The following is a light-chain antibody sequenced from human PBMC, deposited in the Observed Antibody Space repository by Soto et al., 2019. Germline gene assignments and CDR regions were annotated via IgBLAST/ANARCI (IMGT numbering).Light chain of an antibody. J-gene: IGLJ2*01. CDR2: EDI. Sequence: QSALTQPASVSGSPGQSITISCTGTSSDVGSYNLVSWYQQHPGKAPKPMIYEDIERPSGVSNRFSASTSGNTASLTTSGLQTEDEADYYCCSYAGGTSVVFGGGTKLTVL. CDR1: SSDVGSYNL. CDR3: CSYAGGTSVV. V-gene: IGLV2-23*01.